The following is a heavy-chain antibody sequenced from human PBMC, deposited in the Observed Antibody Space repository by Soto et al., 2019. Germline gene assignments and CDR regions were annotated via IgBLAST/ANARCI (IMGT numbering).Heavy chain of an antibody. V-gene: IGHV4-34*01. Sequence: SETLSLTCAVYGGSSSGYYWSWIRQPPGKGLEWIGEINHSGSTNYNPSLKSRVTISVDTSKNQFSLKLSSVTAADTAVYYCARGKGQCSGGSCYGYYYYGMDVWGQGTTVTVSS. J-gene: IGHJ6*02. D-gene: IGHD2-15*01. CDR2: INHSGST. CDR3: ARGKGQCSGGSCYGYYYYGMDV. CDR1: GGSSSGYY.